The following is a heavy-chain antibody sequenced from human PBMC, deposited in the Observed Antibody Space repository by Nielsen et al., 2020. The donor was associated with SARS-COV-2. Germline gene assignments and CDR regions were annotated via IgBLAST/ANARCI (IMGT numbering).Heavy chain of an antibody. CDR1: GFTLSSYG. CDR3: AREPYYYDSSGPDYYYYGMDV. CDR2: IYHSGST. D-gene: IGHD3-22*01. J-gene: IGHJ6*02. V-gene: IGHV4-4*02. Sequence: GSLRLSCAASGFTLSSYGMPWVRQPPGKGLEWIGEIYHSGSTNSNPSLKSRVTISVDKSTNQFSLKLSSVTAADTAVYYCAREPYYYDSSGPDYYYYGMDVWGQGTTVTVSS.